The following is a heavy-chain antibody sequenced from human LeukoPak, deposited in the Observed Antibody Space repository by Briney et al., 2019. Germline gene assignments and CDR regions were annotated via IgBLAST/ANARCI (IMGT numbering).Heavy chain of an antibody. D-gene: IGHD1-26*01. J-gene: IGHJ4*02. CDR3: AKDVGGTI. V-gene: IGHV3-74*01. CDR1: GFTFSSYW. Sequence: GGSLRLSCAASGFTFSSYWMHWVRQAPGKGLVWVSRINSDGTTTTYADSVKGRFTISRDNAKSMVYLQMNSLRAEDTAVYYCAKDVGGTIWGQGTLVTVSS. CDR2: INSDGTTT.